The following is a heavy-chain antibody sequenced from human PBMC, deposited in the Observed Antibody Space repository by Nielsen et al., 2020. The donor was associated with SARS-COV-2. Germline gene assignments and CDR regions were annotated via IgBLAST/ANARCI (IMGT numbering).Heavy chain of an antibody. Sequence: GGSLRLSCAASGFSVSSYSMNWVRQAPGKGLEWVSAISSSGGSTYYADSVKGRFTISRDNSKSTFYLHMNSLRAEDTAVYYCATVFPVIPELERLVSGSGWFDPWGQGTLVTVSS. D-gene: IGHD1-1*01. CDR2: ISSSGGST. CDR1: GFSVSSYS. CDR3: ATVFPVIPELERLVSGSGWFDP. V-gene: IGHV3-23*01. J-gene: IGHJ5*02.